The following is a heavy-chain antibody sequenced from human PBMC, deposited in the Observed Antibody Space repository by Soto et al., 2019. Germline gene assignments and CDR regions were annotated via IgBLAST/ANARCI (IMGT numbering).Heavy chain of an antibody. CDR1: GGTFSSYT. CDR3: ARDMEVVVAATPG. J-gene: IGHJ4*02. D-gene: IGHD2-15*01. Sequence: QVQLVQSGAEVKKPGSSVKVSCKASGGTFSSYTISWVRQAPGQGLEWMGRIIPILGIANYAQKFQGRVTIAADKSTSTADMELSSLRSEDTAVYYCARDMEVVVAATPGWGQGTLVTVSS. V-gene: IGHV1-69*08. CDR2: IIPILGIA.